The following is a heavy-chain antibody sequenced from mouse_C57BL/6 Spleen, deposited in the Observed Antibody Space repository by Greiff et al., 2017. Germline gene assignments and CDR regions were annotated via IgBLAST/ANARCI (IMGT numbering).Heavy chain of an antibody. CDR2: IYPGSGNT. D-gene: IGHD1-1*01. CDR3: ARMDYGSSSWYFDV. CDR1: GYTFTDYY. J-gene: IGHJ1*03. Sequence: LVESGAELVRPGASVKLSCKASGYTFTDYYINWVKQRPGQGLEWIARIYPGSGNTYYNEKFKGKATLTAEKSSSTAYMQLSSLTSEDSAVYFCARMDYGSSSWYFDVWGTGTTVTVSS. V-gene: IGHV1-76*01.